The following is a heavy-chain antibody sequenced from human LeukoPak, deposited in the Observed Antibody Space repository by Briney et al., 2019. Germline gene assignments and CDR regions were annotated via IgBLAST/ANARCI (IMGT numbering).Heavy chain of an antibody. D-gene: IGHD2-2*01. V-gene: IGHV4-4*07. Sequence: SETLSLTCTVSGDSISSYYWNWIRQPAGKGLEWIGRIYTSGSPNYNPSLKSRVTMSVDTSKNQFSLKLTSVTAADTAVYYCARDGGRTSSDAVEIWGQGTMVIVSS. CDR1: GDSISSYY. J-gene: IGHJ3*02. CDR3: ARDGGRTSSDAVEI. CDR2: IYTSGSP.